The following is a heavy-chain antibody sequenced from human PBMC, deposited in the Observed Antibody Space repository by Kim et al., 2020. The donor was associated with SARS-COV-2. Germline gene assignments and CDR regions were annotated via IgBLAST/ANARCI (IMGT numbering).Heavy chain of an antibody. CDR3: ARESYDYTLGVGWFDP. CDR2: IHYTGSA. V-gene: IGHV4-39*07. J-gene: IGHJ5*02. Sequence: SETLSLTCTVSGASITSGTYYWGWIRQSPGQGLEWIGGIHYTGSAYYNPSLRSRVTTSVDTSKNQFSLKLTSVTAAATAMYYCARESYDYTLGVGWFDP. CDR1: GASITSGTYY. D-gene: IGHD3-16*01.